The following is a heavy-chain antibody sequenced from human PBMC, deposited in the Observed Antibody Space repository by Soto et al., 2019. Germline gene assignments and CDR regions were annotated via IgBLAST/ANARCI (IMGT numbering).Heavy chain of an antibody. CDR1: GYSFTSYW. D-gene: IGHD4-4*01. J-gene: IGHJ6*02. CDR2: IYPGDSDT. Sequence: GESLKISCKGSGYSFTSYWISWVRQMPGKGLEWMGIIYPGDSDTRSSPSFQGQVTISADKSISTAYLQWSSLKASDTAMYYCARTSVNYYYYYGMDVWGQGTTVTVSS. CDR3: ARTSVNYYYYYGMDV. V-gene: IGHV5-51*01.